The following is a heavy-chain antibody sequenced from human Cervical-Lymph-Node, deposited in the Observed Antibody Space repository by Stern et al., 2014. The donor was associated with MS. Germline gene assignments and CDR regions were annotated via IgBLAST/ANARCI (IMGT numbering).Heavy chain of an antibody. CDR1: GFTFSSYW. CDR2: INSDGSST. CDR3: ARDNPRSGYTSS. Sequence: EVQLVESGGGLVQPGGSLRLSCAASGFTFSSYWMHWVRQAPGKGLVWVSRINSDGSSTRHADSVKGRFTNSRDNGKNTLYLQMNSLRAEDTAVYYCARDNPRSGYTSSWGQGPLVTVSS. D-gene: IGHD5-12*01. V-gene: IGHV3-74*01. J-gene: IGHJ4*02.